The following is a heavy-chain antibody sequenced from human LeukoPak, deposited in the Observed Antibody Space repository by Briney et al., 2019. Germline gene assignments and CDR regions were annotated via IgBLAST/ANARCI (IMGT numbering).Heavy chain of an antibody. Sequence: NSGGSLRLSCAAPGFTFSSYSMNWVRQAPGKGLEWVSSISSSSSYIYYADSVKGRFTISRDNAKNSLYLQMNSLRAEDTAVYYCARDLHMIVVVTALDYWGQGTLVTVSS. CDR3: ARDLHMIVVVTALDY. CDR2: ISSSSSYI. CDR1: GFTFSSYS. V-gene: IGHV3-21*01. D-gene: IGHD3-22*01. J-gene: IGHJ4*02.